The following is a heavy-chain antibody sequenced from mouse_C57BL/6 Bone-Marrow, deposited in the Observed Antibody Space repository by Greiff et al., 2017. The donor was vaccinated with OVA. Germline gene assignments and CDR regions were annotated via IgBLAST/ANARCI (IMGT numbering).Heavy chain of an antibody. CDR1: GYTFTDYY. V-gene: IGHV1-26*01. CDR3: ARGAYYYGSSYDWCFDV. D-gene: IGHD1-1*01. J-gene: IGHJ1*03. Sequence: EVQLQQSGPELVKPGASVKISCKASGYTFTDYYMNWVKQSHGKSLEWIGDINPNNGGTSYNQKFKGKATLTVDKSSSTAYMELRSLTSEHSAVYYCARGAYYYGSSYDWCFDVWGTGTTVTVSS. CDR2: INPNNGGT.